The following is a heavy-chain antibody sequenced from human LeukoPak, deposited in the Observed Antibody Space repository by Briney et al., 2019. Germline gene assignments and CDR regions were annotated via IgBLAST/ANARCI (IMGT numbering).Heavy chain of an antibody. D-gene: IGHD1-26*01. CDR2: IYVSGTT. CDR3: ARYIVSYPHDAFDI. Sequence: SETLSLTCIVSGDSISSGSYYWTWIRQPAGKGLEWIGRIYVSGTTSYNPSLKSRVTISVDTSKKQFSLKLSSVTAADTAFYYCARYIVSYPHDAFDIWGQGTMVTVSS. CDR1: GDSISSGSYY. J-gene: IGHJ3*02. V-gene: IGHV4-61*10.